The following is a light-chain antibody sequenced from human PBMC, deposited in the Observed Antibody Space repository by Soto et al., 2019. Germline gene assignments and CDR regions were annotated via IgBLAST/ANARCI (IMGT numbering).Light chain of an antibody. CDR2: DVS. J-gene: IGKJ1*01. CDR3: HHRSNWPGT. Sequence: EIVLTQSPATLSLSPGEKATLSCRASQSVFTYLAWYQQKPGQAPTLLIYDVSDRATGIPDRFSGTGSGTDFTLTISSLEPEDFAVYYCHHRSNWPGTFGQGTKVDIK. CDR1: QSVFTY. V-gene: IGKV3-11*01.